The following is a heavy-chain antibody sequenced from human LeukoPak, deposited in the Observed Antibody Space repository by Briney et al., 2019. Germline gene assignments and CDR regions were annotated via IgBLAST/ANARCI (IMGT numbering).Heavy chain of an antibody. J-gene: IGHJ4*02. CDR3: AKGAASRGYTYVAN. D-gene: IGHD5-18*01. CDR2: ISGSGGST. Sequence: KGLEWVSGISGSGGSTYYSDSAKGRFTISRDNSNNTLYLQMNSLRAEDTAVYYCAKGAASRGYTYVANWGQGALVTVSS. V-gene: IGHV3-23*01.